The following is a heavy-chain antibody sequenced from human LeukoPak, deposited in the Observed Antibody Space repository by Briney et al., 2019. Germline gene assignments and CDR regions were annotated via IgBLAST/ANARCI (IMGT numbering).Heavy chain of an antibody. V-gene: IGHV4-38-2*02. J-gene: IGHJ4*02. CDR2: FYHGGST. Sequence: SETLSLTCTVSGYSISTGYYWDWIRQPPGKGLEWIGTFYHGGSTYYNPSLKSRVTISVDTSKNQFSLNLTSVTAADTAVYYCARAWEAVAGNYGVIDYWGQGTLVTVSS. D-gene: IGHD4-17*01. CDR3: ARAWEAVAGNYGVIDY. CDR1: GYSISTGYY.